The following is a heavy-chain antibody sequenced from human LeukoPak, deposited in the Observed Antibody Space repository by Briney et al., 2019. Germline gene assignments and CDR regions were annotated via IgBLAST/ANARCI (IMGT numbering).Heavy chain of an antibody. J-gene: IGHJ4*02. Sequence: TGGSLRLSCAASGFTFSKYWMTWVRQAPGKGLEWVANIKTDGSQKYYVDSVKGRFTISRDKSKNTLYLQMNSLRAEDTAVYYCAKGDTTWELPHDYWGQGTLVTVSS. CDR3: AKGDTTWELPHDY. D-gene: IGHD1-26*01. CDR1: GFTFSKYW. CDR2: IKTDGSQK. V-gene: IGHV3-7*03.